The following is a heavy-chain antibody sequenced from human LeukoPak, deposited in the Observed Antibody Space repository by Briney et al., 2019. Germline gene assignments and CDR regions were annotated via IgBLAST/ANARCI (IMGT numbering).Heavy chain of an antibody. J-gene: IGHJ3*02. D-gene: IGHD4-23*01. CDR3: AHGGKGFASDI. CDR1: GYTFTGYY. Sequence: ASVKVSCKASGYTFTGYYMHWVRQAPGQGLEWMGWINPNRGGTNYAQKFQGRVTMTRDTSIRTAYMELSRLRSDDTAVYYCAHGGKGFASDIWGQGAMVTVSS. V-gene: IGHV1-2*02. CDR2: INPNRGGT.